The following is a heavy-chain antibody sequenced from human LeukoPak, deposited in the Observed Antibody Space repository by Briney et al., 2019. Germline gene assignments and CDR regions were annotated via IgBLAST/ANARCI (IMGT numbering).Heavy chain of an antibody. J-gene: IGHJ6*03. CDR3: ARRVGNIAYYYYYMDV. Sequence: ASVKVSCKASGYTFTSYDINWVRQAPGRGLEWMGWMNPNSGNTGYAQKFQGRVTMTRNTSISTAYMELSSLRSEDTAVYYCARRVGNIAYYYYYMDVWGKGTTVTVPS. CDR1: GYTFTSYD. V-gene: IGHV1-8*01. CDR2: MNPNSGNT.